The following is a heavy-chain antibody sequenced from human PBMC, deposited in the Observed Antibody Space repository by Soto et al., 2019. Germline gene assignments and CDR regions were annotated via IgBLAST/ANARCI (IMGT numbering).Heavy chain of an antibody. CDR2: INPNGGST. V-gene: IGHV1-46*01. CDR3: ALPKNTLGWYNF. CDR1: GYTFTHYH. J-gene: IGHJ4*02. Sequence: QVQVVQSGAEVKKPGASVKVSCKTSGYTFTHYHVHWVRQAPGQGLEWMGAINPNGGSTTYARHLQGRVTMTSDSSTSTVYMEMGCLRSDDSAVYYCALPKNTLGWYNFWGQGTLVTVS. D-gene: IGHD6-19*01.